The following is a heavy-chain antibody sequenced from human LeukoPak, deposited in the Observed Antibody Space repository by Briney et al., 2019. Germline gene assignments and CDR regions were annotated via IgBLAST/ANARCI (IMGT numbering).Heavy chain of an antibody. V-gene: IGHV3-74*01. D-gene: IGHD3-10*01. CDR2: MSSDGSTI. CDR3: ARGRGPYGWFDP. CDR1: GFTLSSYW. Sequence: PGGSLRLSCAASGFTLSSYWMHRVRQTPGKGLVWVSRMSSDGSTINYADSVKGRFTISRDNAKNTLYLQMNSLRAEDTAIYYCARGRGPYGWFDPWGQGTLVTVSS. J-gene: IGHJ5*02.